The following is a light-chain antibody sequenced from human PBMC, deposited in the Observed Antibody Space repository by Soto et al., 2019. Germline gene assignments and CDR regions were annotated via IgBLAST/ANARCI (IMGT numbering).Light chain of an antibody. CDR1: QTVIKY. CDR2: DAS. CDR3: QQRYRWPPIT. Sequence: EIVVTQSPATLSLSPGERATLSCRASQTVIKYLAWFQQKPGQAPRLLIYDASTRATGIPARFSGSGSGTDFTLTISRLEPEDFAVYYCQQRYRWPPITFGQGTRLQIK. V-gene: IGKV3-11*01. J-gene: IGKJ5*01.